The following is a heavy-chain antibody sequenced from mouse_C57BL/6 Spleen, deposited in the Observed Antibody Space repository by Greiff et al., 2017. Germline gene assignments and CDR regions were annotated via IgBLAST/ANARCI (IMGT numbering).Heavy chain of an antibody. V-gene: IGHV3-6*01. CDR1: GYSITSGYY. D-gene: IGHD1-1*01. CDR2: ISYDGSN. J-gene: IGHJ1*03. CDR3: ASPYYYGSSLWYFDV. Sequence: EVKLQESGPGLVKPSQSLSLTCSVTGYSITSGYYWNWIRQFPGNKLEWMGYISYDGSNNYNPSLKNRISITRDTSKYQFFLKLNSVTTEDTATYYCASPYYYGSSLWYFDVWGTGTTVTVSS.